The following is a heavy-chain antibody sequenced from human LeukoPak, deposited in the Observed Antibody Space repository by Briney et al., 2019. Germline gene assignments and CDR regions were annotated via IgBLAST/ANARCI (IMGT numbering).Heavy chain of an antibody. CDR2: IIVGSGNT. CDR3: AASPGYSGSFPFDY. D-gene: IGHD1-26*01. V-gene: IGHV1-58*02. J-gene: IGHJ4*02. Sequence: SVKVPCKASGFTFTSSAMQWVRQARGQRLEWIGWIIVGSGNTNYARKFQERVTITRDMSTSTAYMELSSLRSEDTAVYYCAASPGYSGSFPFDYWGQGTLVTVSS. CDR1: GFTFTSSA.